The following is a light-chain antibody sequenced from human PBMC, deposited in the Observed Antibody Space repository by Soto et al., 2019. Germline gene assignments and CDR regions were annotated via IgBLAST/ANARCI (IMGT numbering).Light chain of an antibody. CDR2: DAS. Sequence: EILLTQSPDTLSLSPGERATLSCRASQSIARNYLAWYQHKPGQAPRLLIYDASNRATGIPDRFSGSGSRTDFTLTISRLEPEDFAVYFCHQCATSPLTFGGGTKVEIK. V-gene: IGKV3-20*01. CDR1: QSIARNY. CDR3: HQCATSPLT. J-gene: IGKJ4*01.